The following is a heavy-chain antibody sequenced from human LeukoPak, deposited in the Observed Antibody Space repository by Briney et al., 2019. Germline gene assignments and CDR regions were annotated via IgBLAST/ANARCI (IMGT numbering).Heavy chain of an antibody. CDR2: IESDGSLI. CDR3: ARDFSRHPNVDIPNALIY. V-gene: IGHV3-74*01. J-gene: IGHJ4*02. Sequence: QPGGSLRLSCEASGLTFSTYWMHWVRQAPGKGLVWVSRIESDGSLISYVDSVKGRFTITRDSSTNTVGLQMNSLRAEDTAIYYCARDFSRHPNVDIPNALIYWGQGTLVTVSS. D-gene: IGHD3-16*01. CDR1: GLTFSTYW.